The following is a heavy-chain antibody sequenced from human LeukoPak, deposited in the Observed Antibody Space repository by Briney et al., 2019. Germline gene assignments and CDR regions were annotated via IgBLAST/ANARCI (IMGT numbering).Heavy chain of an antibody. V-gene: IGHV3-48*02. CDR3: ASRDYFDY. J-gene: IGHJ4*02. Sequence: GGSLRLSCAVSGFTFSTKSMNWVRQAPGKGPEWVSYITADSGTTYYADSVKGRFTISRDNAKNSLYLQMNSLRDEDTAVYYCASRDYFDYWGQGTLVTVSS. CDR2: ITADSGTT. CDR1: GFTFSTKS.